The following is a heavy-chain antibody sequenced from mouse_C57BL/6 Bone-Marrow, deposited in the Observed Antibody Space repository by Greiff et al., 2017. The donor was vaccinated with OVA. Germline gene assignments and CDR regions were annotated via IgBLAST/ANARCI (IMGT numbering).Heavy chain of an antibody. V-gene: IGHV1-19*01. CDR1: GYTFTDYY. D-gene: IGHD1-1*01. CDR2: INPYNGGT. Sequence: EVQLQESGPVLVKPGASVKMSCKASGYTFTDYYMNWVKQSHGKSLEWIGVINPYNGGTSYNQKFKGKATLTVDKSSSTAYMELNSLTSEDSAVYYCARESPYYYGSSYGDYAMDYWGQGTSVTVSS. J-gene: IGHJ4*01. CDR3: ARESPYYYGSSYGDYAMDY.